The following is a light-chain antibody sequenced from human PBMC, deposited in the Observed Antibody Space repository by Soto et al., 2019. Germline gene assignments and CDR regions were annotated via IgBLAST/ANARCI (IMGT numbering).Light chain of an antibody. CDR2: SND. V-gene: IGLV1-44*01. CDR1: RPNIGSNT. Sequence: QSVLTQPPSASGTPGQRVTMSCSGSRPNIGSNTVNWYQQLPGTAPKVLIYSNDQRPSGVPDRFSGSKSGTSASLAISGLQSEDEADYYCAAWDDSLKVVVFGGGTKLT. CDR3: AAWDDSLKVVV. J-gene: IGLJ2*01.